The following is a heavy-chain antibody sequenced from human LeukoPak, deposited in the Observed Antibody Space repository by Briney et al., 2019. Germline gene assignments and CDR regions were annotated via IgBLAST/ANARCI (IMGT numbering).Heavy chain of an antibody. Sequence: GGSLRLSCAASGFTFSSYAMHWVRQAPGKGLEWVAVISYDGSNKYYADSVKGRFTISRDNSKNTLYLQMNSLRAEDTAVYYCARAQTLYCSSTSCYPYYYYGMDVWGQGTTVTVSS. D-gene: IGHD2-2*01. CDR1: GFTFSSYA. J-gene: IGHJ6*02. V-gene: IGHV3-30-3*01. CDR2: ISYDGSNK. CDR3: ARAQTLYCSSTSCYPYYYYGMDV.